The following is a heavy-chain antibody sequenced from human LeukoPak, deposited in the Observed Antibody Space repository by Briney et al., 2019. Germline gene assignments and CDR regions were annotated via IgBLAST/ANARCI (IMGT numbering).Heavy chain of an antibody. CDR1: GFTSSSYA. J-gene: IGHJ3*02. D-gene: IGHD4-17*01. CDR3: AKDRDYGDYGVDAFDI. Sequence: PGGSLRLSCAASGFTSSSYAMSWVRQAPGKGLEWVSAISGSGGSTYYAASVKGRFTISRDNTKNTLYRQMNSLRAEDTAVDYCAKDRDYGDYGVDAFDIWGQGTMVTVSS. CDR2: ISGSGGST. V-gene: IGHV3-23*01.